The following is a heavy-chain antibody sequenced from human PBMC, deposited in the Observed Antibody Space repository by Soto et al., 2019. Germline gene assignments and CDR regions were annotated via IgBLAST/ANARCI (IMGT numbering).Heavy chain of an antibody. CDR3: ARGGYYYDTSAYYRPFDY. Sequence: ASVKVSCKASGYTFTSYDINWVRQATGQGLEWMGWMNPNSGNTGYAQKFQGRVTMTRSTSISTAYMELSSLRSEDTAVYYCARGGYYYDTSAYYRPFDYWGQGTLVTVSS. CDR1: GYTFTSYD. D-gene: IGHD3-22*01. V-gene: IGHV1-8*01. J-gene: IGHJ4*02. CDR2: MNPNSGNT.